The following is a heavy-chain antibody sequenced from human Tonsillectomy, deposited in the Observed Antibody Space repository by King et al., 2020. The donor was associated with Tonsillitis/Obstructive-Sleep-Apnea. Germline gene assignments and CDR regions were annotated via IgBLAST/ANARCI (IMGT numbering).Heavy chain of an antibody. CDR2: VNDTGST. V-gene: IGHV4-34*01. Sequence: VQLQQWGAGLLKPSETLSLTCAVYGGSFSGHFYNWIRQPPGKGLEWVGEVNDTGSTNYNPSLKSRVSISVDTSKNQFSLKLITVTAADTAVYYCARVVAAPMHVDFWGQGTLVTVSS. CDR1: GGSFSGHF. J-gene: IGHJ4*02. CDR3: ARVVAAPMHVDF. D-gene: IGHD2-2*01.